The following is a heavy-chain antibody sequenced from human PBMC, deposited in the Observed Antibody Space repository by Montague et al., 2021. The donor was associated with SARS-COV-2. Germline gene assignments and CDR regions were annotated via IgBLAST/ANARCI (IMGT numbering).Heavy chain of an antibody. V-gene: IGHV4-39*01. D-gene: IGHD4-17*01. J-gene: IGHJ4*02. CDR3: ARDYDDYLDF. CDR2: ISSSGYT. Sequence: SETLSLTCTVSGGSIRSSSFYWGWIRQPPGKGLEWIGSISSSGYTYCNPSLKSRVTIFVDTSKNQFSLKLSSVTAADTAVYYCARDYDDYLDFWGQGNLVTVSS. CDR1: GGSIRSSSFY.